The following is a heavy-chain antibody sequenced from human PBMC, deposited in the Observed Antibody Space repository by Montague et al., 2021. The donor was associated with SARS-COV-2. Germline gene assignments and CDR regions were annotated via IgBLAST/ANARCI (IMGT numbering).Heavy chain of an antibody. J-gene: IGHJ3*02. V-gene: IGHV3-30-3*01. D-gene: IGHD6-13*01. CDR3: AREQPPYDAFDI. CDR2: ISYDGSNK. Sequence: SLRLSCAASGFTFSSYAMHWVRQAPGKGLEWVAVISYDGSNKYYADSVKGRFTISRDNSKNTLYLQMNSLRAEDTAVYYCAREQPPYDAFDIWGQGTMVTVSS. CDR1: GFTFSSYA.